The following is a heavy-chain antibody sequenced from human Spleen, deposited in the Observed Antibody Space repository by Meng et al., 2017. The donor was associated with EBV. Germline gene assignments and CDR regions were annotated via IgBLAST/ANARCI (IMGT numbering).Heavy chain of an antibody. D-gene: IGHD3-10*01. CDR1: GGTFSSYA. J-gene: IGHJ4*02. Sequence: QVQLVQSVAEVKKPXSSVKVSCKASGGTFSSYAISCVRQAPGQGLEWMGGIIPIFGTANYAQKFQGRVTITADESTSTVYMELSSLRSEDTAVYYCASESGRGYTPDYWGQGTLVTVSS. CDR3: ASESGRGYTPDY. CDR2: IIPIFGTA. V-gene: IGHV1-69*01.